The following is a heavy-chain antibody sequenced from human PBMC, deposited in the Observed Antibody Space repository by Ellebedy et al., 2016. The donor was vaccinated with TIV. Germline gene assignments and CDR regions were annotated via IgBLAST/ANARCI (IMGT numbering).Heavy chain of an antibody. J-gene: IGHJ4*02. D-gene: IGHD3-9*01. CDR1: GFSLSDYG. CDR3: ARSRFEAHDHDQ. CDR2: ITVSGGSR. V-gene: IGHV3-48*02. Sequence: GESLKISCAASGFSLSDYGMNWVRQAPGQGLEWLSHITVSGGSRYYSDSVEGRFYISSDSGRNSLFLEMNSLRDEDTAVYFCARSRFEAHDHDQWGQGTLVTVSS.